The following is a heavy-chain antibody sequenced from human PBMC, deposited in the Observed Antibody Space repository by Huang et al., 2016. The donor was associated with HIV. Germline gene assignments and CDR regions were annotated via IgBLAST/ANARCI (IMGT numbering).Heavy chain of an antibody. Sequence: QVQLVQSGSELKKPGASVKVSCKASGYTFTTYGVNWVRQAPGQGLEWMGWINTNTGNPTYAHVFTGRFVFSLDTSVSTAYLQISSLKAEDTAVYYCARGLRYYHGSGRAYYYYYHMDVWGKGTTVTVSS. D-gene: IGHD3-10*01. CDR3: ARGLRYYHGSGRAYYYYYHMDV. V-gene: IGHV7-4-1*02. CDR2: INTNTGNP. J-gene: IGHJ6*03. CDR1: GYTFTTYG.